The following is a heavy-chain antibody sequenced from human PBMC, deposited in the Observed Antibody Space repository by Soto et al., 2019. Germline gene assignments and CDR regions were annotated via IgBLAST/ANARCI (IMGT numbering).Heavy chain of an antibody. CDR1: GFSLSTSGMR. CDR3: ARSIVAAGNRWFDP. J-gene: IGHJ5*02. V-gene: IGHV2-70*04. Sequence: SGPTLVNPTQTLTLTCTFSGFSLSTSGMRVSWIRQPPGKALEWLARIDWDDDKLYSTSLKTRLTISKDTSKNQVVLTMTNMDPVDTATYYCARSIVAAGNRWFDPWGQGTLVTGLL. D-gene: IGHD6-13*01. CDR2: IDWDDDK.